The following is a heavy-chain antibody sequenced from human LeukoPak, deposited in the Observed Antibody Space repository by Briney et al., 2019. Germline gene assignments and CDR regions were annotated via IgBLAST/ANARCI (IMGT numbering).Heavy chain of an antibody. J-gene: IGHJ4*02. V-gene: IGHV1-69*04. CDR3: AREYDSSGYYLGY. CDR2: IIPILGIA. CDR1: GGTFSSYA. D-gene: IGHD3-22*01. Sequence: ASVKVSCKASGGTFSSYAISWVRQAPGQGLEWMGRIIPILGIANYAQKFQGRVTITADKSTSTAYMELSSLRSEDTALYYCAREYDSSGYYLGYWGQGTLVTVSS.